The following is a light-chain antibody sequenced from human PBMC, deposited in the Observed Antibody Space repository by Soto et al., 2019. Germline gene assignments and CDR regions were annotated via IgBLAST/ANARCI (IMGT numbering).Light chain of an antibody. CDR2: KAS. J-gene: IGKJ2*01. V-gene: IGKV1-5*03. CDR3: QQYNSDWNT. CDR1: QSISSS. Sequence: DIQMTQSPSTLSASVRDRVTITCRASQSISSSLAWYQQRPGKAPKLLIYKASSLETGVPSRFSGSGSGTEFTLTISSLQHDDFEPYYCQQYNSDWNTFGQGTKVDIK.